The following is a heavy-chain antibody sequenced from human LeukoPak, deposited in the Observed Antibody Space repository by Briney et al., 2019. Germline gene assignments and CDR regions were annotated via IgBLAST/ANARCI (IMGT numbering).Heavy chain of an antibody. CDR2: IIPIFGTA. D-gene: IGHD3-22*01. V-gene: IGHV1-69*13. Sequence: ASVKVSCKASGGTFSSYAISWVRQAPGQGLEWMGGIIPIFGTANYAQKFQGRVTITADESTSTAYMGLSSLRSEDTAVYYCARLGPYYDSSGYGEYNWFDPWGQGTLVTVSS. J-gene: IGHJ5*02. CDR1: GGTFSSYA. CDR3: ARLGPYYDSSGYGEYNWFDP.